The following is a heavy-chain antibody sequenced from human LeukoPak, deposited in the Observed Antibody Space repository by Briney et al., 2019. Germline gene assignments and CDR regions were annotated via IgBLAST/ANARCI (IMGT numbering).Heavy chain of an antibody. V-gene: IGHV3-23*01. CDR3: ARGPNYYDSSGYPLGY. J-gene: IGHJ4*02. D-gene: IGHD3-22*01. Sequence: GGSLRLSCAASGFTFSSYAMSWVRQAPGKGLEWVSAISGSGGSTYYADSVKGRFTISRDNSKNTLYLQMNSLRAEDTAVYYCARGPNYYDSSGYPLGYWGQGILVTVSS. CDR2: ISGSGGST. CDR1: GFTFSSYA.